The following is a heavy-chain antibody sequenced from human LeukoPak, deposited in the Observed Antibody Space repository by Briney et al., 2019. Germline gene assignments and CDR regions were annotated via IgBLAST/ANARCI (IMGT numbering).Heavy chain of an antibody. CDR1: GFTFSSYG. D-gene: IGHD3-10*01. J-gene: IGHJ4*02. CDR2: ISYDGSNK. Sequence: PGGSLRLSCAASGFTFSSYGMHWVRQAPGKGLEWVAVISYDGSNKYYADSVKGRFTISRDNPKNTLYLQMNSLRAEDTAVYYCAKDSKRWKTYYYESGSYYFEYWGQGTLVTVSS. V-gene: IGHV3-30*18. CDR3: AKDSKRWKTYYYESGSYYFEY.